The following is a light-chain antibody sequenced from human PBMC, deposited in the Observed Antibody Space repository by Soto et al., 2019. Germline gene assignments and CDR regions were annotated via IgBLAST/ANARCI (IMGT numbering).Light chain of an antibody. CDR1: QTVSVSY. Sequence: EIVLTQSPGTLSLSPGERATLSCRASQTVSVSYLAWYQQKPGQAPRLLIYGTSSRATGIPDRFSGSGSGTDFTLTISRLEPEDFAVYYCQQYHSSPLTFGGGTKVEIK. CDR3: QQYHSSPLT. V-gene: IGKV3-20*01. J-gene: IGKJ4*01. CDR2: GTS.